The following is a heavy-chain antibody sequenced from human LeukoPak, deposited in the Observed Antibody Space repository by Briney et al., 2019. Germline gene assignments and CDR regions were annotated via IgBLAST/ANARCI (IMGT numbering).Heavy chain of an antibody. J-gene: IGHJ6*03. CDR3: ARGVDSSGWAVYYYMDV. CDR2: INPNSGGT. D-gene: IGHD3-22*01. CDR1: GYTFTGYY. Sequence: ASVKVSCKASGYTFTGYYMHGVRQAPGQGLEWMGRINPNSGGTNYAQKFQGRVTMTRDTSISTAYMELSRLRSDDTAVYYCARGVDSSGWAVYYYMDVWGKGTTVTVSS. V-gene: IGHV1-2*06.